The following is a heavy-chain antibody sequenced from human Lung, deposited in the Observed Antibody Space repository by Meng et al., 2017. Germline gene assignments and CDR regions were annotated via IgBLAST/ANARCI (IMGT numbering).Heavy chain of an antibody. CDR3: ARGPTTMAHDFDY. J-gene: IGHJ4*02. CDR1: GGSFSDYY. CDR2: INHSGST. D-gene: IGHD4-11*01. Sequence: QVQLQQWGAGLLKPSETLSLLCVVSGGSFSDYYWSWIRQPPGKGLEWIGEINHSGSTNYNPSLESRATISVDTSQNNLSLKLSSVTAADSAVYYCARGPTTMAHDFDYWGQGTLVTVSS. V-gene: IGHV4-34*01.